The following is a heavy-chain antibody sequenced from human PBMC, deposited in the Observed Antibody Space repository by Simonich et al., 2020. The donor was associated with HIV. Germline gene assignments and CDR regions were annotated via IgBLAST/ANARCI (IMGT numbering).Heavy chain of an antibody. V-gene: IGHV3-9*03. CDR1: GFTFDDYA. CDR2: ISWNSGSI. Sequence: EVQLVESGGGLVQPGRSLRLSCAASGFTFDDYAMHWVRQAPGKGLEWVSCISWNSGSIGYADSVKGRVTISRDNAKNSLYLQMNSLRAEDMALYYCAKDRYSSSSGSFDYWGQGTLVTVSS. CDR3: AKDRYSSSSGSFDY. J-gene: IGHJ4*02. D-gene: IGHD6-6*01.